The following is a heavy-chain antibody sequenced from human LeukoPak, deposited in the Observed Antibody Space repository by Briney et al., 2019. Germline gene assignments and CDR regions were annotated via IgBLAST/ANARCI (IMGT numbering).Heavy chain of an antibody. Sequence: GGSLRLSCAASGFTFSSYGMHWVRQAPGKGLEWVAVISYDGSNKYYADSVKGRFTISRDNAKNTLYLQMNSLRVEDTAVYYCVRDSPSGFFDLWGRGTLVTVSS. CDR2: ISYDGSNK. J-gene: IGHJ2*01. CDR3: VRDSPSGFFDL. CDR1: GFTFSSYG. D-gene: IGHD6-19*01. V-gene: IGHV3-30*03.